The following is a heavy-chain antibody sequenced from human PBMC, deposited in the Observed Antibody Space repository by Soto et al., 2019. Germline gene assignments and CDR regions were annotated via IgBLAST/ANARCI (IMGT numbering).Heavy chain of an antibody. CDR1: GFTFSSYW. CDR3: ARISPDGEVRGVISPYYYYYMDV. CDR2: INSDGSSI. V-gene: IGHV3-74*01. Sequence: GGSLRLSCAASGFTFSSYWMHWVRQAPGKGLVWVSRINSDGSSISYADSVKGRFTISRHNSKNTLYLQMNSLRAEDTAVYYCARISPDGEVRGVISPYYYYYMDVWGKGTTVTVSS. D-gene: IGHD3-10*01. J-gene: IGHJ6*03.